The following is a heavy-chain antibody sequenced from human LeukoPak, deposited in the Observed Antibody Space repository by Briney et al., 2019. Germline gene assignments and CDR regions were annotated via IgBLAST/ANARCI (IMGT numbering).Heavy chain of an antibody. J-gene: IGHJ4*02. V-gene: IGHV3-74*01. CDR3: VRDSNYHPDC. D-gene: IGHD4-11*01. CDR1: GFTFGDYW. CDR2: IISDGSSA. Sequence: GGSLRLSCAASGFTFGDYWMHWVRQAPGKGLVWVSRIISDGSSASYADSVKGRFTMSRDNTKNTLHLQMNSLRVEDTAVYYCVRDSNYHPDCWGQGTLVTVSS.